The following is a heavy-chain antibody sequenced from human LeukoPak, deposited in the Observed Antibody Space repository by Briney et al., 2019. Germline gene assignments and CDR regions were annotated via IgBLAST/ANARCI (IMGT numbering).Heavy chain of an antibody. Sequence: GGSLRLSCAASGFTFSSYWMHWVRQVPGKGLVWVSRITSEGSSTSYADSVKGRFTISRDNAKNSLYLQMNSLRADDTAVYYCARDPFQEWELKTLDYWGQGTLVTVSS. J-gene: IGHJ4*02. D-gene: IGHD1-26*01. CDR1: GFTFSSYW. V-gene: IGHV3-74*01. CDR3: ARDPFQEWELKTLDY. CDR2: ITSEGSST.